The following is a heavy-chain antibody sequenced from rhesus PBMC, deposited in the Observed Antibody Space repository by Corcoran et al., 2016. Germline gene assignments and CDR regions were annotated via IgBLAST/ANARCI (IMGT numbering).Heavy chain of an antibody. CDR3: ASIAGTQNNRFDV. Sequence: VQLQESGPGLVTPSETLSLTCAVSGGSFSSSWCSLLRQPPGKGLEWIGEINGNSESTNYNPPRKSRVTISKDATKNQFSLKLSSVTAADTAVYYCASIAGTQNNRFDVWGPGVLVTVSS. D-gene: IGHD1-1-1*01. J-gene: IGHJ5-1*01. V-gene: IGHV4-80*01. CDR1: GGSFSSSW. CDR2: INGNSEST.